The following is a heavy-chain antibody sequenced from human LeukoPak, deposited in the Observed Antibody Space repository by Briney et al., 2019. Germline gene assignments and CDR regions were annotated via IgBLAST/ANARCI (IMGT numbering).Heavy chain of an antibody. V-gene: IGHV3-11*01. CDR1: GFTFSDYY. D-gene: IGHD6-6*01. Sequence: GGSLRLFCAASGFTFSDYYMSWIRQAPGKGLEWISYISSSGSTIYYADSVKGRFTISRDNAKNSLYLQMNSLRAEDTAVYYCARDGAEYSSSSAEDYYYYGMDVWGQGTTVTVSS. CDR3: ARDGAEYSSSSAEDYYYYGMDV. CDR2: ISSSGSTI. J-gene: IGHJ6*02.